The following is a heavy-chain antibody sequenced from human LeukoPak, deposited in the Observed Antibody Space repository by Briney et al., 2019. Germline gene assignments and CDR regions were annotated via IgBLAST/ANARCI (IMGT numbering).Heavy chain of an antibody. V-gene: IGHV1-24*01. J-gene: IGHJ4*02. D-gene: IGHD3-10*01. CDR3: APLPMVRGVNPDY. Sequence: ASVKVSCKVSGYTLTELSMHWVRQAPGKGREWMGGFDPEDGETMYAQKFTGRVTMTADTSTDTAYMELSSLRSEDTAVYYCAPLPMVRGVNPDYWGQGTLVTVAS. CDR2: FDPEDGET. CDR1: GYTLTELS.